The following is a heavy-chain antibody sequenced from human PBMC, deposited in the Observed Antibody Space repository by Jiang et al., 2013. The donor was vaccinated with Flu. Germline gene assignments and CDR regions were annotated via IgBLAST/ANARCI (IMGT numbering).Heavy chain of an antibody. CDR3: ARDLGLGPGYYVMDV. D-gene: IGHD6-19*01. J-gene: IGHJ6*02. CDR2: ISSSSSSI. CDR1: GFTFNSYN. Sequence: SCAASGFTFNSYNMNWVRQAPGKGLEWVSYISSSSSSIYYADSVKGRLTISRDNAKNSLYLQMNSLRAEDTAVYYCARDLGLGPGYYVMDVWGQGTTVTVSS. V-gene: IGHV3-48*01.